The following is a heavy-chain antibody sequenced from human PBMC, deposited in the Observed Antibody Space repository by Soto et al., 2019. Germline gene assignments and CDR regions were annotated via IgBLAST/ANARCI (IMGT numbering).Heavy chain of an antibody. CDR3: ARVYVPAASHYYYYGMDV. V-gene: IGHV1-69*13. CDR2: IIPIFGTA. D-gene: IGHD2-2*01. Sequence: ASVKVSCKASGGTFRSYSISWVRQAPGQGLEWMGGIIPIFGTANYAQKFQGRVTITADESTSTAYMELSSLRSEDTAVYYCARVYVPAASHYYYYGMDVWGQGTTVSV. J-gene: IGHJ6*02. CDR1: GGTFRSYS.